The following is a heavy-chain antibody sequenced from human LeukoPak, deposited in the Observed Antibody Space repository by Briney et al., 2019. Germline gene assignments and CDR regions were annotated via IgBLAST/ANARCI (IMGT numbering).Heavy chain of an antibody. J-gene: IGHJ4*02. CDR2: ISWNSRSI. CDR3: VKERSGTGFFES. CDR1: GFTFDDYA. Sequence: PGRSLRLSCAASGFTFDDYAMHWVRQAPGKGLEWVSGISWNSRSINYGDSVKGRFTISRDNAKNSLYLQMNSLRVEDTAFYYCVKERSGTGFFESWGQGTLVTVSS. V-gene: IGHV3-9*01. D-gene: IGHD1-26*01.